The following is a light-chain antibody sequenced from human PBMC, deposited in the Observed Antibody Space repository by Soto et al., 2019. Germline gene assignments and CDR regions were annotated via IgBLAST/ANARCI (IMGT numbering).Light chain of an antibody. Sequence: QAVVTQEPSLTVSPGGTVTLTCASSTGAVTSGYYPNWFQQKPGQAPRALIYSTNKKHSWTPARFSGALLGGKAALTLSGVQPEDEADYYFLLYYDGGQIGVFGGGTKLTVL. V-gene: IGLV7-43*01. CDR2: STN. CDR3: LLYYDGGQIGV. CDR1: TGAVTSGYY. J-gene: IGLJ3*02.